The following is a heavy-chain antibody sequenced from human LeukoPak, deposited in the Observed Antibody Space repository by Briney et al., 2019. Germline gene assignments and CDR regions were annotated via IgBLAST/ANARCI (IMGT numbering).Heavy chain of an antibody. J-gene: IGHJ4*02. D-gene: IGHD4-11*01. CDR2: INPNSGGT. CDR1: GYTFTGYY. Sequence: ASVTVSFKSSGYTFTGYYMHWVRQAPGQGLEWMGWINPNSGGTNYAQKFQGRVTMTRDTSISTAYMELSRLRSDDTAVYYCARAGSNYRSADYWGQGTLVTVSS. V-gene: IGHV1-2*02. CDR3: ARAGSNYRSADY.